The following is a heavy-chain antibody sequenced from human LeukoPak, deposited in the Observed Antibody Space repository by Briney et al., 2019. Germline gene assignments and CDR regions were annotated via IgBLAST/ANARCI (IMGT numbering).Heavy chain of an antibody. Sequence: SETLSLTCTVSGGSISSYYWSWIRQTPGKGLEWIGYISYSGSTNYNPPLKSRVTISVDTSKNQFSLKLSSVTAADTAVYYCARVSSGWYLYYFDYWGQGTLVTVSS. CDR3: ARVSSGWYLYYFDY. CDR1: GGSISSYY. V-gene: IGHV4-59*08. CDR2: ISYSGST. J-gene: IGHJ4*02. D-gene: IGHD6-19*01.